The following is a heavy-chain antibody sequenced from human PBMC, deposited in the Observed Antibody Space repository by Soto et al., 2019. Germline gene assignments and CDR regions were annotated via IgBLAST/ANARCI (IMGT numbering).Heavy chain of an antibody. CDR1: GGSISSYY. CDR2: IYNSGST. J-gene: IGHJ5*02. V-gene: IGHV4-59*01. Sequence: QVRLQESGPGLVKPSETLSLTCTVSGGSISSYYWSWIRQPPGKGLEWIGHIYNSGSTSYNSSLKSRVTISVDTSTSQLSLALSSVTAADTAVYYCARVRDCSGGTCYSWWFDPWGQGTLVPVSS. CDR3: ARVRDCSGGTCYSWWFDP. D-gene: IGHD2-15*01.